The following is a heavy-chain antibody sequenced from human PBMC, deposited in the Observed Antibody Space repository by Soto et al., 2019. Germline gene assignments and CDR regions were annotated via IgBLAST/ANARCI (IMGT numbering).Heavy chain of an antibody. V-gene: IGHV1-69*06. CDR1: GGTFSSYA. D-gene: IGHD3-16*02. Sequence: QVQLVQSGAEVKKPGSSVKVSCKASGGTFSSYAISWVRQAPGQGLEWMGGIIPIFGTANYAQKFQGRVTITADKSTSTAYMELSSLRSEDTAVYYCARNDYVWGSYPGRGFDPWXXXTLVTVXS. J-gene: IGHJ5*02. CDR3: ARNDYVWGSYPGRGFDP. CDR2: IIPIFGTA.